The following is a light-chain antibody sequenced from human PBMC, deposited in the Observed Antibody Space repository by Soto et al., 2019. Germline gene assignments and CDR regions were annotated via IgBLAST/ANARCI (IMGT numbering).Light chain of an antibody. J-gene: IGKJ1*01. CDR2: GAS. CDR3: HQYAVSPET. CDR1: QSVNRGY. Sequence: IVLTQSPGSLSLSPGDRASLSCRASQSVNRGYLAWYQHRPGQAPRLLIFGASTRAPGVPYRFSGNGSGTDFTLTITRLEPEDFGLYYCHQYAVSPETFGQGTKVEFK. V-gene: IGKV3-20*01.